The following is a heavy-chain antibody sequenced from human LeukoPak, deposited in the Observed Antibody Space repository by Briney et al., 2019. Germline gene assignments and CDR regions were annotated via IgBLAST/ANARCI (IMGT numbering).Heavy chain of an antibody. CDR1: GGSISSYY. V-gene: IGHV4-59*01. CDR2: IYYSGST. Sequence: PSETLSLTCTVSGGSISSYYWSWLRQPPGKGLEGIGYIYYSGSTNYNPSLKSRVTISVDTSKNQFSLKLRSVTAADTAVYYCARTTEGYCRGRSCYSYYYYMDVWGKGTTVTI. D-gene: IGHD2-15*01. J-gene: IGHJ6*03. CDR3: ARTTEGYCRGRSCYSYYYYMDV.